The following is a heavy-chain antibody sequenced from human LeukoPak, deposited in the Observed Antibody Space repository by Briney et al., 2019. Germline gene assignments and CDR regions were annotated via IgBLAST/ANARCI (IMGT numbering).Heavy chain of an antibody. D-gene: IGHD1-26*01. V-gene: IGHV3-21*01. CDR1: GFTFSSYS. CDR3: ARGRFAVGAGCYFDY. J-gene: IGHJ4*02. CDR2: ISSSSSYI. Sequence: PGGSLRPSCAASGFTFSSYSMNWVRQAPGKGLEWVSSISSSSSYIYYADSVKGRFTISRDNAKNSLYLQMNSLRAEDTAVYYCARGRFAVGAGCYFDYWGQGTLVTVSS.